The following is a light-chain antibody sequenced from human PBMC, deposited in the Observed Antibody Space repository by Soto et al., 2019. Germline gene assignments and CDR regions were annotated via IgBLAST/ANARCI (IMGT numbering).Light chain of an antibody. CDR2: GAS. J-gene: IGKJ1*01. Sequence: AIQMTQSPSSLSASVGDRVTITCRASQVIRNDLGWYQQKPGKAPKLLIYGASNLPSGVPSRFSGSGSGTDFTLTITSLQPEDFATYYCLHDHNYPWTFGQGTKLDIK. V-gene: IGKV1-6*01. CDR3: LHDHNYPWT. CDR1: QVIRND.